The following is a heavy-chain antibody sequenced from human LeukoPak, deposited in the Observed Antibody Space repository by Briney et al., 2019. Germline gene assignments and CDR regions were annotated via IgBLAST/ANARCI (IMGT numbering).Heavy chain of an antibody. CDR3: ARPLQGIVGATGFDY. V-gene: IGHV5-51*01. CDR1: EYSFATYW. CDR2: IYPSDSDT. Sequence: GESLKISCQGSEYSFATYWIAWLRQMPGKGLEWMGIIYPSDSDTRYSPSFQGQVTISADKSIKTAYLQWSSLKASDTANCARPLQGIVGATGFDYWGQGTLVTVSS. J-gene: IGHJ4*02. D-gene: IGHD1-26*01.